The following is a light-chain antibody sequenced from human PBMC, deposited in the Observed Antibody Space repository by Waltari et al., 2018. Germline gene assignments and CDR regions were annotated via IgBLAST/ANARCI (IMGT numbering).Light chain of an antibody. CDR3: KSYTGTGSWV. V-gene: IGLV2-14*03. CDR1: ESDVGFSNY. J-gene: IGLJ3*02. Sequence: QSALTQPASVSGSPGQSITIFCTGTESDVGFSNYVSWYQQHPGKAPKVIIYDVSQRPSGISNRFPGSKSGNTASLTISGLQADDEADYDCKSYTGTGSWVFGGGTKLTVL. CDR2: DVS.